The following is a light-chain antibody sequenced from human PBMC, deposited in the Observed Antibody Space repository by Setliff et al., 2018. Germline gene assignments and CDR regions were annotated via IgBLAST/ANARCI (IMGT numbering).Light chain of an antibody. V-gene: IGLV1-40*01. CDR2: TNT. CDR1: SSNIGAGYE. CDR3: QSYDSRLSAVV. J-gene: IGLJ2*01. Sequence: QSALTQPPSASGAPGQTVTISCTGLSSNIGAGYEVHWYQRFPGTALKLLIYTNTNRPSGVPDRFSASKSGTSASLAITGLQAEDEADYYCQSYDSRLSAVVFGEGTKVNVL.